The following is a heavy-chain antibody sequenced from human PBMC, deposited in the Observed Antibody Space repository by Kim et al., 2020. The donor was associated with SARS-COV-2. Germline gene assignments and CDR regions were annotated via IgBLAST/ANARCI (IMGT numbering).Heavy chain of an antibody. CDR2: IIPIFGTA. CDR3: ARSSFYDSSGYYPDY. V-gene: IGHV1-69*13. CDR1: GGTLSSYA. J-gene: IGHJ4*02. Sequence: SVKVSCKACGGTLSSYAISWVRQAPGQGLEWMGGIIPIFGTANYAQKFQGRVTITADESTSTAYMELSSLRSEDTAVYYCARSSFYDSSGYYPDYWGQGTLVTVSS. D-gene: IGHD3-22*01.